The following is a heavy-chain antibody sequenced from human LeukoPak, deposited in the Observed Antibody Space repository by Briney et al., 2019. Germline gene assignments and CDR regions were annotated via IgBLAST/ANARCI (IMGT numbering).Heavy chain of an antibody. CDR1: GFTFSSYG. CDR3: ARGSTYYDILTGYHYYFDY. V-gene: IGHV3-48*01. D-gene: IGHD3-9*01. Sequence: GGSLRLSCAASGFTFSSYGMTWVRQAPGKGLEWVSYISSSSSTRYYADSVKGRFTISRDKAKNSLYLQLNSLRAEDTALYYCARGSTYYDILTGYHYYFDYWGQGTLVTVSS. CDR2: ISSSSSTR. J-gene: IGHJ4*02.